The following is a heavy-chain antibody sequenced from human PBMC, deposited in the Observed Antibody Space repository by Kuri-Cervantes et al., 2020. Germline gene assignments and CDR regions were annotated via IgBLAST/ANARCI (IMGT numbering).Heavy chain of an antibody. V-gene: IGHV1-2*02. J-gene: IGHJ4*02. D-gene: IGHD2-2*01. CDR3: ATGPAYCSSTSCLSFDY. CDR1: GYTFTGYY. CDR2: INPNSGGT. Sequence: ASVKVSCKASGYTFTGYYMHWVRQAPGQGLEWMGWINPNSGGTNYAQKFQGRVTMTEDTSTDTAYMELSSLRSEDTAVYYCATGPAYCSSTSCLSFDYWGQGTLVTVSS.